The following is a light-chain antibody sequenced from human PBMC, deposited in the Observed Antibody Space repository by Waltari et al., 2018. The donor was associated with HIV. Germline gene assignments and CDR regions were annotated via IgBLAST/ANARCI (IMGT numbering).Light chain of an antibody. J-gene: IGLJ1*01. CDR2: KDT. CDR1: ALPNQY. V-gene: IGLV3-25*03. Sequence: SNDLTQSSSVSVSPGQTARTTCSGDALPNQYSYWYQHNPGQAPLFLIYKDTERPAEIPERFAGSSSGTTATLTITGVQAEDEADYYCQSADISGTHLFVFAAGTKVTVL. CDR3: QSADISGTHLFV.